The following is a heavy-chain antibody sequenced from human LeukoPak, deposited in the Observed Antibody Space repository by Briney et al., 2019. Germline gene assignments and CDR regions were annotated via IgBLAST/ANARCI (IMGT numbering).Heavy chain of an antibody. CDR2: IYYSGST. CDR1: GYSISSGYY. Sequence: PSETLSLTCTVSGYSISSGYYWSWIRQPPGKGLEWIGFIYYSGSTNYNPSLKSRVTVSVDTSKNQFSLKLSSVTAADTAIYYCARGGGWIGFDYWGQGALVTVSS. D-gene: IGHD6-19*01. V-gene: IGHV4-61*01. J-gene: IGHJ4*02. CDR3: ARGGGWIGFDY.